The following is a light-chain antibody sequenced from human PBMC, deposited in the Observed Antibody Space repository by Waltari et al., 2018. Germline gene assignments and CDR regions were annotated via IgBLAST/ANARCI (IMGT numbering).Light chain of an antibody. Sequence: EIVLTQSPATLSLSPGERATLPCRASQSISSYLAWYQQKPGQAPRLLIYDASNRATGIPGRFSGSGSGTDFTLTISGLEPEDFAVYYCQQRSDWLALTFGGGTKVEIK. V-gene: IGKV3-11*01. CDR3: QQRSDWLALT. CDR1: QSISSY. CDR2: DAS. J-gene: IGKJ4*01.